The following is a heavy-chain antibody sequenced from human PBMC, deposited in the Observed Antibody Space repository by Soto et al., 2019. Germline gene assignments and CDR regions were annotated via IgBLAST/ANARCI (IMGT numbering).Heavy chain of an antibody. CDR2: IIPIFGTA. Sequence: SVKFSCKASGGTFSSYAISWVRQAPGQGLEWMGGIIPIFGTANYAQKFQGRVTITADESTSTAYMELSSLRSEDTAVYYCARGSYYYYGMDVWGQGTTVTVSS. CDR3: ARGSYYYYGMDV. CDR1: GGTFSSYA. D-gene: IGHD3-10*01. J-gene: IGHJ6*02. V-gene: IGHV1-69*13.